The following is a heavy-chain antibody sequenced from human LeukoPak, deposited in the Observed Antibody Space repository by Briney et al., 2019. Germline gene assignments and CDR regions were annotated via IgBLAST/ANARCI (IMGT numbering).Heavy chain of an antibody. Sequence: PGGSLRLSCAASGFTFSTYGMHWVRQAPGKGLEWVAVIWYDGSKTYYTDSAKGRFTISRDNSKNTLDLQMNSLRAEDTAVYYCARGPLIAAAGTWWGQGTLVTVSS. CDR1: GFTFSTYG. J-gene: IGHJ4*02. CDR3: ARGPLIAAAGTW. V-gene: IGHV3-33*01. CDR2: IWYDGSKT. D-gene: IGHD6-13*01.